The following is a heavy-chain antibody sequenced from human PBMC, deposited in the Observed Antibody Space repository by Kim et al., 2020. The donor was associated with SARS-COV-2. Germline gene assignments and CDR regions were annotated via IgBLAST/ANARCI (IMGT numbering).Heavy chain of an antibody. CDR3: ARGRSMTDPLTFDY. D-gene: IGHD2-8*01. V-gene: IGHV4-4*07. J-gene: IGHJ4*02. Sequence: SETLSLTCTVSGGSISSYYWSWIRQPAGKGLEWIGRIYTSGSTNYNPSLKSRVTMSVDTSKNQFSLKLSSVTAADTAVYYCARGRSMTDPLTFDYWGQGTLVTVSS. CDR1: GGSISSYY. CDR2: IYTSGST.